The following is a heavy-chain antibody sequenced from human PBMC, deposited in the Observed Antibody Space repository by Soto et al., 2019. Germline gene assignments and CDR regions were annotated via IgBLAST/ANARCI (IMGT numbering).Heavy chain of an antibody. V-gene: IGHV1-18*01. Sequence: QAQLVQSGDEVKEPGASVKVSCKTSGYTFTSYGVSWVRQAPGQGLEWMGWISPYNGNRNYAQKFQGRVTMNTVTSTGTAYMEVRSLRSAATAVFCCARVRVAASLGRQPPLRYSVMDVWGQGTTVSVYS. CDR1: GYTFTSYG. D-gene: IGHD6-19*01. CDR2: ISPYNGNR. CDR3: ARVRVAASLGRQPPLRYSVMDV. J-gene: IGHJ6*02.